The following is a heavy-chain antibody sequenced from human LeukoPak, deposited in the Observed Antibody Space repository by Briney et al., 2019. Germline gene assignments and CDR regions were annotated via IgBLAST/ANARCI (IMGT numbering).Heavy chain of an antibody. CDR2: ISSSGSSI. D-gene: IGHD1-26*01. Sequence: GGSLRLSCAASGFTFSDYYMSWVRQAPGKGLEWLSYISSSGSSIYSADSVKGRFTISGDNAKNSLYLQMNSLRAGDTAVYYCARAGIVGAATESPFDSWGQGTLVTVSS. J-gene: IGHJ4*02. V-gene: IGHV3-11*01. CDR1: GFTFSDYY. CDR3: ARAGIVGAATESPFDS.